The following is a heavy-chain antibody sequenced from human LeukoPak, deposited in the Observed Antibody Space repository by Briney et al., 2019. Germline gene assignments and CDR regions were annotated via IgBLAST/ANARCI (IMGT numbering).Heavy chain of an antibody. CDR3: TREAAAGIDY. Sequence: GGSLRLSCAASGFTFSTYWMSWVRQAPGKGLEWVANIKQDGSEKYYLDSVKGRFTISRDNAKNSLYLQMNSLRAEDTAVYFCTREAAAGIDYWGQGTPVTVSS. V-gene: IGHV3-7*01. CDR1: GFTFSTYW. D-gene: IGHD6-13*01. J-gene: IGHJ4*02. CDR2: IKQDGSEK.